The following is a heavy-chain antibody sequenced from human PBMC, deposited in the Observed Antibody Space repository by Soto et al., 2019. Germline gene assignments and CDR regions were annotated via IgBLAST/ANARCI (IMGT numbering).Heavy chain of an antibody. Sequence: QVTLKESGPVLVKPTETLTLTCTISGFSLSNGRSGVSWIRQPPGKALEWLAHFFSDAERSYSTSMQSRLTMSKDTSGTQVVLSMTNMGPQDTGTYXXXXXXXDSGSHYYALDVWGQGTTVTVSS. J-gene: IGHJ6*02. CDR2: FFSDAER. D-gene: IGHD2-21*02. CDR1: GFSLSNGRSG. V-gene: IGHV2-26*03. CDR3: XXXXXDSGSHYYALDV.